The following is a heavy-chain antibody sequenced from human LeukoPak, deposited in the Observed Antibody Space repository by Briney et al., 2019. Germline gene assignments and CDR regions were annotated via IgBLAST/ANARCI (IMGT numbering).Heavy chain of an antibody. V-gene: IGHV4-59*01. CDR3: ARGGYYYDSSGHWGAFDI. J-gene: IGHJ3*02. CDR1: GGSISSYY. D-gene: IGHD3-22*01. CDR2: IYYSGST. Sequence: SETLSLTCTVSGGSISSYYWSWIRQPPGKGLEWIGYIYYSGSTNYNPSLKSRVTISEDTSKNQFSLKLSSVTAADTAVYYCARGGYYYDSSGHWGAFDIWGQGTMVTVSS.